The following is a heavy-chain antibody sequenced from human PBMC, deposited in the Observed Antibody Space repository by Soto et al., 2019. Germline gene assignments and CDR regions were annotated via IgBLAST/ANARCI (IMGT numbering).Heavy chain of an antibody. CDR3: ARGGGSTKVGY. Sequence: QVQLQESGPGLVKPSQTLSLTCTVSGGSITSSGYYWSWIRQHPGEGLEWIGFTSNSGSTSYNPSXKXXVTISVDTSSNQFSLNLKSVTAADTAVYSCARGGGSTKVGYWGQGTLVTVSP. CDR2: TSNSGST. D-gene: IGHD2-2*01. V-gene: IGHV4-31*03. CDR1: GGSITSSGYY. J-gene: IGHJ4*02.